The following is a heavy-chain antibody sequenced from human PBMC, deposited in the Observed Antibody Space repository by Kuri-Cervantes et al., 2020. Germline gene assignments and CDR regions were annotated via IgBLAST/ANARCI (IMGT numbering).Heavy chain of an antibody. J-gene: IGHJ4*02. CDR1: GFTFSDYY. Sequence: GESLKISCAASGFTFSDYYMNWIRQAPGKGLEWVSYINGSDNTISYADSVKGRFTISRDNAKNSLYLQMNSLRAEDTAVYYCARAGNSSGYYYHFDYWGQGTLVTVSS. V-gene: IGHV3-11*04. D-gene: IGHD3-22*01. CDR3: ARAGNSSGYYYHFDY. CDR2: INGSDNTI.